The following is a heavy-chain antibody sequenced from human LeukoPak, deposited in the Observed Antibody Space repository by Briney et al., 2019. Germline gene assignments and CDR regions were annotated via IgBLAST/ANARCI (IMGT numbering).Heavy chain of an antibody. J-gene: IGHJ4*02. CDR3: ARTPSGGIWDFDS. Sequence: SQTLSLTCTVSGGSISSDDYYWSWIRQPPGEGLEWIGYIYNSGSTYYNPSLKSRVTISVGTSKNQFSLRLSSVTAADTAVYYCARTPSGGIWDFDSWGQGTLVTVSS. CDR1: GGSISSDDYY. D-gene: IGHD2-15*01. CDR2: IYNSGST. V-gene: IGHV4-30-4*01.